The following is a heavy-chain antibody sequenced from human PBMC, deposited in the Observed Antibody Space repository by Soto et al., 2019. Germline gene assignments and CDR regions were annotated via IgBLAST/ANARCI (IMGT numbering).Heavy chain of an antibody. CDR2: ISGSGGST. D-gene: IGHD3-22*01. CDR3: AKDQSLYDSSGYQDY. Sequence: GGSLRLSCAASGFTFSSYAMSWVRQAPGKGLEWVSAISGSGGSTYYADSVKGRFTISRDNSKNTLYLQMNSLRAEDTAVYYCAKDQSLYDSSGYQDYWGQGTLVTVSS. J-gene: IGHJ4*02. CDR1: GFTFSSYA. V-gene: IGHV3-23*01.